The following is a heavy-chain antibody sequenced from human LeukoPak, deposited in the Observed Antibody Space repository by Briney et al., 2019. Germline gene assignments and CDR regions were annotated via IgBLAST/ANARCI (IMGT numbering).Heavy chain of an antibody. V-gene: IGHV3-7*01. CDR3: AREDENYYDSSGYSNWFDP. D-gene: IGHD3-22*01. Sequence: GGSLRLSCAASGFTFSSYWMSWVRQAPGKGLEWVANIKQDGSEKYYVDSVKGRFTISRDNAKNSLYLQMNSLRAEDTAVYYCAREDENYYDSSGYSNWFDPWGQGTLVTVSS. J-gene: IGHJ5*02. CDR2: IKQDGSEK. CDR1: GFTFSSYW.